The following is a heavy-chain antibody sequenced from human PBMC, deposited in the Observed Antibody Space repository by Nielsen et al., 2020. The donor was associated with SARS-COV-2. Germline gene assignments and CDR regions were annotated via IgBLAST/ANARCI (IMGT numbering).Heavy chain of an antibody. J-gene: IGHJ3*02. Sequence: GESLKISCAASGFTFSSYSMNWVRQAPGKGLEWVSYISSSSSSTIYYADSVKGRFTISRDNAKNSLYLQMNSLRAEDTAVYYCARDGGELGATYAFDIWGQGTMVTVSS. CDR3: ARDGGELGATYAFDI. D-gene: IGHD1-26*01. CDR2: ISSSSSSTI. CDR1: GFTFSSYS. V-gene: IGHV3-48*04.